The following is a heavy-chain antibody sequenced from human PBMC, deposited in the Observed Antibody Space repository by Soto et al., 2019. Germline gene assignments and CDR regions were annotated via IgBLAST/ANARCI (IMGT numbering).Heavy chain of an antibody. CDR1: GLTFGTYA. D-gene: IGHD1-1*01. CDR3: ARVTPGNNLYYFSGLDV. V-gene: IGHV3-30-3*01. Sequence: QVRLVESGGGVVQPGRSLRLSCVASGLTFGTYAIHWVRQAPGKGLQWVALISYEGSNTYYADSVKGRFTISRDNSKNTLYLEMNTLRPEDTAVYYCARVTPGNNLYYFSGLDVWGQGTSVIVSS. J-gene: IGHJ6*02. CDR2: ISYEGSNT.